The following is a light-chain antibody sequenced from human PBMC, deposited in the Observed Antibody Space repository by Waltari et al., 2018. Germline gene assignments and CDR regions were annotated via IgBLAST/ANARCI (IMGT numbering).Light chain of an antibody. CDR3: TSYTTTRLT. CDR1: DSDPGSYNS. V-gene: IGLV2-14*01. CDR2: DFS. J-gene: IGLJ2*01. Sequence: QSAPTQPATVSGSPGQSITISCIGIDSDPGSYNSVSWYRQTPGKAPEVIIYDFSRRPPGVSSRFSGSKSGNTASLTISGLQAEDEGHYYCTSYTTTRLTFGGGTKLTV.